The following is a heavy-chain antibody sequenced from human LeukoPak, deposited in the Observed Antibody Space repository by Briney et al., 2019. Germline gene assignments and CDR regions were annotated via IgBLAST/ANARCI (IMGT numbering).Heavy chain of an antibody. V-gene: IGHV1-18*01. D-gene: IGHD6-19*01. CDR3: ARDGGWYSSGWCEAQNFDY. J-gene: IGHJ4*02. Sequence: APVKLSCKASGYTFTSYGISWVRQAPGQGLEWMGWISAYNGNTNYAQKLQGRVTMTTDTSTRTGYMELRSLRSDDTAVYYCARDGGWYSSGWCEAQNFDYWGQGTLVTVSS. CDR2: ISAYNGNT. CDR1: GYTFTSYG.